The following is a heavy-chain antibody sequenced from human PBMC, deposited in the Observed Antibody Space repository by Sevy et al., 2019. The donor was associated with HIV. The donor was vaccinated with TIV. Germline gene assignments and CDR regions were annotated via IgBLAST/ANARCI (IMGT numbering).Heavy chain of an antibody. Sequence: GGSLRLSCAASGFTFSSYCMHWVRQAPGKGLEWVAVIRYDGSNKYYADSVKGGFTISRDNSKKTLYLQMNSLRAEDTAVYYCARDTYCSSTSCYYFDYWGQGTLVTVSS. J-gene: IGHJ4*02. CDR1: GFTFSSYC. D-gene: IGHD2-2*01. CDR2: IRYDGSNK. CDR3: ARDTYCSSTSCYYFDY. V-gene: IGHV3-33*01.